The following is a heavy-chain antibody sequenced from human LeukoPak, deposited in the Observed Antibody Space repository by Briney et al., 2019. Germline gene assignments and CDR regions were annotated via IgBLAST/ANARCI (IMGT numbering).Heavy chain of an antibody. CDR1: GGTFSSYA. CDR2: IIPIFGTA. Sequence: SVKVSCKASGGTFSSYAISWVRQAPGQGLEWMGGIIPIFGTANYAQKFQGGVTITTDESTSTAYMELSSLRSEDTAVYYCARSYTAMVTWLFDYWGQGTLVTVSS. CDR3: ARSYTAMVTWLFDY. V-gene: IGHV1-69*05. D-gene: IGHD5-18*01. J-gene: IGHJ4*02.